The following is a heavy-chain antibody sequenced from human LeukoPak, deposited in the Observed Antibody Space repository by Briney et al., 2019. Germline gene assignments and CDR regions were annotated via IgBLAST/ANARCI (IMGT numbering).Heavy chain of an antibody. CDR2: ISGSGGST. J-gene: IGHJ3*02. CDR3: AKDLGRHDAFDI. V-gene: IGHV3-23*01. CDR1: GFTFSSYG. Sequence: GGTLRLSCAASGFTFSSYGMSWVRQAPGKGLEWVSAISGSGGSTYYADSVKGRFTISRDNSKNTLYLQMNSLRAEDTAVYYCAKDLGRHDAFDIWGQGTMVTVSS.